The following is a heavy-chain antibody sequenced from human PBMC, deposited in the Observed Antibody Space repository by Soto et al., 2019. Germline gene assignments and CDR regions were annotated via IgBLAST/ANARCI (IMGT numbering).Heavy chain of an antibody. V-gene: IGHV3-30*14. CDR1: GFSFDSYS. Sequence: GGSLRLSCAASGFSFDSYSMHWVRQAPGKGLEWVTTVSFDSKNKYYADSVKGRFTISRDNSKNTLYLQMNSLRAEDTAVYYCARVGSSSWYGVDYYYYGMDVWGQGTTVTVSS. CDR3: ARVGSSSWYGVDYYYYGMDV. D-gene: IGHD6-13*01. J-gene: IGHJ6*02. CDR2: VSFDSKNK.